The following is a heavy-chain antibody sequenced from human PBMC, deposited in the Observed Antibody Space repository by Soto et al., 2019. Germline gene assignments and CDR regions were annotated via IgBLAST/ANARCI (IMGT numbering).Heavy chain of an antibody. J-gene: IGHJ5*02. V-gene: IGHV1-8*01. CDR2: MNAANGNA. CDR3: ARAVGIGVTGLDL. Sequence: QERLVQSGAELRRPGASVKISCRASGYNFPSSNVNWVRQASGQGPEWLGWMNAANGNAAFARDFQGRATMTRDLSTDTAHLELGALSSGDTAMYYCARAVGIGVTGLDLWGPGTFVTVS. D-gene: IGHD2-21*02. CDR1: GYNFPSSN.